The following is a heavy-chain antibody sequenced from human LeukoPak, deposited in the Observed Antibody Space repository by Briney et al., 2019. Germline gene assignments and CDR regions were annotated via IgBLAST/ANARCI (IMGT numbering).Heavy chain of an antibody. J-gene: IGHJ4*02. CDR1: GFSLNTRGVG. CDR3: AHRKNYYDSSVFDN. Sequence: SGPTLVNPTQTLTLTCTFSGFSLNTRGVGVGWIRQPPGRALKWLALIYWDDDGRYSPSLKSRLTITKDTSKNQVVLTMTNMDPVDTATYFCAHRKNYYDSSVFDNWGQGTLVTVSS. D-gene: IGHD3-22*01. CDR2: IYWDDDG. V-gene: IGHV2-5*02.